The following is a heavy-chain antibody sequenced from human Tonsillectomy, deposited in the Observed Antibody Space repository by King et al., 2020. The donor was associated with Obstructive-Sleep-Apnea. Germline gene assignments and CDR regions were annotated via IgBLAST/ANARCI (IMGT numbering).Heavy chain of an antibody. Sequence: QLQESGPGLVKPSETLSLTCSVSGGSISSYYWSWIRQPPGKGLEWIGYIYYSGTSNYNPSLKSRVTISVDTSKNQFSLKLSSVTAADTAVYYCARAPYGSGIIDWFDPWGQGTLVTVSS. D-gene: IGHD3-10*01. CDR1: GGSISSYY. J-gene: IGHJ5*02. V-gene: IGHV4-59*01. CDR2: IYYSGTS. CDR3: ARAPYGSGIIDWFDP.